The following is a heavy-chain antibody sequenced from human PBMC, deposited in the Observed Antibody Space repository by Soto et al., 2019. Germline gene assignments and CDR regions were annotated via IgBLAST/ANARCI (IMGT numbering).Heavy chain of an antibody. CDR2: IHTYNGNT. Sequence: QVQLVQSGAEVKKPGASVKVYCTASGYTFTDYGISWVRQAPGHGLEWMGWIHTYNGNTKYAQKVQGRVTMTTDSSTSTAFMELRSLRSDATAVYYCARDAQYSSRWPPSAYWGQGSLVTFSS. CDR3: ARDAQYSSRWPPSAY. CDR1: GYTFTDYG. V-gene: IGHV1-18*01. D-gene: IGHD6-19*01. J-gene: IGHJ1*01.